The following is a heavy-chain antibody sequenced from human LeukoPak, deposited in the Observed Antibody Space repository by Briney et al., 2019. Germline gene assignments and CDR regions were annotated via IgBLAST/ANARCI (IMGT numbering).Heavy chain of an antibody. CDR1: GFTFSNYD. D-gene: IGHD1-1*01. CDR2: IRGSGSNT. CDR3: AKDWTRTGTNFFDY. J-gene: IGHJ4*02. V-gene: IGHV3-23*01. Sequence: GGSLRLSCAAYGFTFSNYDLSWVRQAPGKGLEWVSGIRGSGSNTYYADSVKGRFTISRDNSKNTLYLQMNSLRAEDTAVYYCAKDWTRTGTNFFDYWGQGTLVTVSS.